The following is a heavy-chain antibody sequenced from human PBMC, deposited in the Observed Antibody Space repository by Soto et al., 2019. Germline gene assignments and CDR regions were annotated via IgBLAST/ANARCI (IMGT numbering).Heavy chain of an antibody. J-gene: IGHJ6*02. CDR1: GFTFDDYG. Sequence: GGSLRLSCAASGFTFDDYGMSWVRQAPGKGLEWVSGINWNGGSTGYADSVKGRFTISRDNAKNSLYLQMNSLRAEDTALYYCAKDLGSYDIICYFIRPNSYHYRIDVWGQGTTVTGSS. CDR3: AKDLGSYDIICYFIRPNSYHYRIDV. CDR2: INWNGGST. V-gene: IGHV3-20*04. D-gene: IGHD3-22*01.